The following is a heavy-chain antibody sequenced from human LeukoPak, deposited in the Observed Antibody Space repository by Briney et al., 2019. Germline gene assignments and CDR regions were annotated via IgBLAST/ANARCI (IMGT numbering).Heavy chain of an antibody. D-gene: IGHD2-2*01. CDR3: AKETQVVPAATSDY. J-gene: IGHJ4*02. V-gene: IGHV3-74*01. CDR1: GFTFSSDW. Sequence: QPGGSLRLSCAASGFTFSSDWMHWVRQAPGKGLVWVSRVNTDGSNTRYVDSVKGRFTISRDNAKNTVYLQVNSLRAEDTAVYYCAKETQVVPAATSDYWGQGTLVTVSS. CDR2: VNTDGSNT.